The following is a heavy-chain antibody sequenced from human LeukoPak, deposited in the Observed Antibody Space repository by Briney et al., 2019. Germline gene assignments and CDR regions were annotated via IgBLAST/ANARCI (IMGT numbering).Heavy chain of an antibody. CDR2: ISYDGSNK. J-gene: IGHJ4*02. CDR3: AKEHVVGVRISYFDY. V-gene: IGHV3-30*18. CDR1: GFTFSSYG. D-gene: IGHD2-21*01. Sequence: PGGSLRLSCEASGFTFSSYGMHWVRQAPGKGLEWVAVISYDGSNKYYADSVKGRFTISRDNSKNALYLQMNSLRAEDTAVYYCAKEHVVGVRISYFDYWGQGTLVTVSS.